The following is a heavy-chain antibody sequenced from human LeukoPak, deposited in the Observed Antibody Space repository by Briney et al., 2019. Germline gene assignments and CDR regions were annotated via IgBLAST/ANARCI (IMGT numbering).Heavy chain of an antibody. CDR2: IYSSGST. V-gene: IGHV4-4*07. CDR3: ARGGKATVVTM. CDR1: GGSINSYY. Sequence: SETLSLTCTVSGGSINSYYWSWIRQPAGKGLAWIGRIYSSGSTNYNPSLKSRVSMSVDTSKNQFSLKLTSVTAADTAVYYCARGGKATVVTMWGQGVLVTVSS. D-gene: IGHD4-23*01. J-gene: IGHJ4*02.